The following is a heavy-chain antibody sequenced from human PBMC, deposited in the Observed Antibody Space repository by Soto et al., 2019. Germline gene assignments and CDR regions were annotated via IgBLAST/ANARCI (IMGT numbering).Heavy chain of an antibody. CDR3: ARHPQRDTVILNDAFHI. V-gene: IGHV5-51*01. CDR2: IYPDDSDT. D-gene: IGHD5-18*01. Sequence: EVQLVQSGAEVKKSGESLKISCRASGYNFTNYWIAWVRQVPGKGLEWMGIIYPDDSDTRYSPSFQGQVIISADKSITTAYLQWSSLKASDTAMYYCARHPQRDTVILNDAFHIWGQGTLVTVSS. CDR1: GYNFTNYW. J-gene: IGHJ3*02.